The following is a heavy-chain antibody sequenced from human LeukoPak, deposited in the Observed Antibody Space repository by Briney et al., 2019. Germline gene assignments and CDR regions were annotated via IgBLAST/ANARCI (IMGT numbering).Heavy chain of an antibody. V-gene: IGHV6-1*01. CDR1: GDSVSSDSAV. J-gene: IGHJ4*02. CDR2: TYFRSKWYY. Sequence: SQTLSLTCAISGDSVSSDSAVWNWIRQSPSRGLEWLARTYFRSKWYYDYALAVKGRITINPDTSKNQLSLQLNSVTPEDTAVYFCARDPVGGSTIFDSWGQGTLVTVSS. D-gene: IGHD1-26*01. CDR3: ARDPVGGSTIFDS.